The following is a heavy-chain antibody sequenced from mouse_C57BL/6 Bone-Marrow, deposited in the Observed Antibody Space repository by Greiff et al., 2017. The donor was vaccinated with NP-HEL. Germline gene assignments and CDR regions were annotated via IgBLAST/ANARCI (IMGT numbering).Heavy chain of an antibody. CDR1: GFTFSNYW. V-gene: IGHV6-3*01. CDR2: IRLKSDNYAT. D-gene: IGHD2-1*01. J-gene: IGHJ4*01. CDR3: TGGGNFLYAMDY. Sequence: DVQLQESGGGLVQPGGSMKLSCVASGFTFSNYWMNWVRQSPEKGLEWVAQIRLKSDNYATHYAESVKGRFTISRDDSKSSVYLQMNNLRAEDTGIYYCTGGGNFLYAMDYWGQGTSVTVSS.